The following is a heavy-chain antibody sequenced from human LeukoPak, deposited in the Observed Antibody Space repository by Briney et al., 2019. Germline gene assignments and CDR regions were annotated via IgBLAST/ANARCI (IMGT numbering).Heavy chain of an antibody. J-gene: IGHJ4*02. CDR2: IRYDGTNK. V-gene: IGHV3-30*02. CDR3: AKDLSPMVGAKTFDY. CDR1: GFTFSSYG. Sequence: PGGSLRLSCAASGFTFSSYGMHWVRQAPGKGLEWVAFIRYDGTNKYYADSVKGRFTISRDNSKNTLYLQLRSLRAEDTAVYSCAKDLSPMVGAKTFDYWGQGTLVTVSS. D-gene: IGHD1-26*01.